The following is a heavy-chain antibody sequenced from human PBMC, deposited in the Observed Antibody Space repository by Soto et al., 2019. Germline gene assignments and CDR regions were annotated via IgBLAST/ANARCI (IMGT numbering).Heavy chain of an antibody. CDR3: AKGGYSSSWCWNY. V-gene: IGHV3-23*01. CDR1: GFTFSSYG. Sequence: GGSLRLSCAASGFTFSSYGMSWVRQAAGKGLEWVSTISGGGDSTYYADSVKGRFTISRDDAKNTLYLQMNSLRAEDTAVYYCAKGGYSSSWCWNYWGQGTLVTVSS. D-gene: IGHD6-13*01. CDR2: ISGGGDST. J-gene: IGHJ4*02.